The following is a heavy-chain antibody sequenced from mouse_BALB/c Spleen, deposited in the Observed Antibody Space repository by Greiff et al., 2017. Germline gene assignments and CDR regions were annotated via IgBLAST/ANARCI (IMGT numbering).Heavy chain of an antibody. Sequence: EVKLMESGGGLVKPGGSLKLSCAASGFTFSSYTMSWVRQTPEKRLEWVATISSGGSYTYYPDSVKGRFTISRDNAKNTLYLQMSSLKSEDTAMYYCTRDKGALFYYFDYWGQGTTLTVSS. J-gene: IGHJ2*01. CDR1: GFTFSSYT. CDR3: TRDKGALFYYFDY. CDR2: ISSGGSYT. V-gene: IGHV5-6-4*01. D-gene: IGHD1-1*02.